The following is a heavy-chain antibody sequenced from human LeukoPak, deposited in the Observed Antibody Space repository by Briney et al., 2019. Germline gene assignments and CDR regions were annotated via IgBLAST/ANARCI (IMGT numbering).Heavy chain of an antibody. CDR3: AKGPFWSGYYTLDY. V-gene: IGHV3-23*01. D-gene: IGHD3-3*01. CDR1: GFTFSSYV. CDR2: ISGSGGST. J-gene: IGHJ4*02. Sequence: PGGSLRLSCAASGFTFSSYVMSWVRQAPGKGLEWVSAISGSGGSTYYADSVKGRFTISRDNSKNTLYLQMDSLRAEDTAVYYCAKGPFWSGYYTLDYWGQGTLVTVTS.